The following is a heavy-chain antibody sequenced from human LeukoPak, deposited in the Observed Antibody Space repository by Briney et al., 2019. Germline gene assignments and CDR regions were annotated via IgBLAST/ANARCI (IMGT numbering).Heavy chain of an antibody. V-gene: IGHV3-74*01. CDR1: GFTFSSYW. D-gene: IGHD5-18*01. CDR2: INSDGSST. Sequence: GGSLRLSCAASGFTFSSYWMHWVRQAPGKGLVWVSRINSDGSSTSYADSVKGRFTISRDNAKNTLYLQMNSLRAEDTAVYYCAKEEGYIYGLLDYWGQGTLVTVSS. J-gene: IGHJ4*02. CDR3: AKEEGYIYGLLDY.